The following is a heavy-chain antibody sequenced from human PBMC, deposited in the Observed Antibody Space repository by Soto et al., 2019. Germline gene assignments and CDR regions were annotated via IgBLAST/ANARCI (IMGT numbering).Heavy chain of an antibody. Sequence: QVQLVQSGAEVKKPGSSVNVSCKASGGTFSSYAISWVRQAPGQGLEWMGGINPNFGTANYAQKFQGRVTITADESTSTAYMELSSLRSEDTAVDYCARDGYYYGSGRGRYGMDVWGQGTTVTVSS. CDR2: INPNFGTA. CDR3: ARDGYYYGSGRGRYGMDV. D-gene: IGHD3-10*01. J-gene: IGHJ6*02. CDR1: GGTFSSYA. V-gene: IGHV1-69*01.